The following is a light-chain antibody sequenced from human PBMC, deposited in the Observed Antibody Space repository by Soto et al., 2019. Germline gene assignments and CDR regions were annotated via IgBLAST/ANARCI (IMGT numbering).Light chain of an antibody. J-gene: IGLJ1*01. V-gene: IGLV2-23*02. CDR1: SSDVGNYDL. CDR3: CSYAGRSHYV. CDR2: GVT. Sequence: QSALTQPASVSGSPGQSITISCTGVSSDVGNYDLVSWYQQRPDTAPQLIIFGVTKRPSGVSYRFSGSKSGNTDSLTISGLQTEDEADYYCCSYAGRSHYVFGTGTKLTVL.